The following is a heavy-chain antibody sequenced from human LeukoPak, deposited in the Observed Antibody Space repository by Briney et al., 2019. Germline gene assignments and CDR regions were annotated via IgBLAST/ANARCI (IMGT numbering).Heavy chain of an antibody. CDR1: GYTVTSYY. Sequence: ASVKVSCKASGYTVTSYYMHWVRQAPGQGLEWMGILNPSGGSTSYAQKFQGRATLTRATSTSTVYMELSSLRSEDTAVYYCAGTGFKAFNSLDYWGQGTLVTVSS. CDR3: AGTGFKAFNSLDY. J-gene: IGHJ4*02. V-gene: IGHV1-46*01. CDR2: LNPSGGST. D-gene: IGHD1-14*01.